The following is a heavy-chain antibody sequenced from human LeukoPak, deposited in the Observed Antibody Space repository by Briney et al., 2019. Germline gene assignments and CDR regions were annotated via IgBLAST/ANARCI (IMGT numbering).Heavy chain of an antibody. CDR2: IYYSRNT. Sequence: SETLSLTCTVSGGSISSSSAYWGWIRQPPGKGLELIGSIYYSRNTYYNPSLKSRVNISPDTSKNQFSLTLGSVSATDTAVYYCVSPRGFSYGYFDYWGQGTLVTVSS. CDR3: VSPRGFSYGYFDY. D-gene: IGHD5-18*01. V-gene: IGHV4-39*01. CDR1: GGSISSSSAY. J-gene: IGHJ4*02.